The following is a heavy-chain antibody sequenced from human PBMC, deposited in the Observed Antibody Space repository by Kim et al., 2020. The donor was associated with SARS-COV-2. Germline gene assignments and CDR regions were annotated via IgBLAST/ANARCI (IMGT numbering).Heavy chain of an antibody. D-gene: IGHD1-26*01. Sequence: QKFQGRVTMTRDTSISTAYMELSRLRSDDTAVYYCARVRVGAFAALDFDYWGQGTLVTVSS. CDR3: ARVRVGAFAALDFDY. J-gene: IGHJ4*02. V-gene: IGHV1-2*02.